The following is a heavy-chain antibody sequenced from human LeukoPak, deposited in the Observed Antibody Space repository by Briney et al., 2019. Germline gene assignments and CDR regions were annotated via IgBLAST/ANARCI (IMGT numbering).Heavy chain of an antibody. J-gene: IGHJ4*02. Sequence: SETLSLTCTVSGGSISSYYWSWIRQPPGKGLEWIGYIYYSGSTNYNPSLKSRVTISVDTSKNQFSLKLSSVTAADTAVYYCARVGNLKTYYYDSSGYSGIDHWGQGTLVTVSS. CDR1: GGSISSYY. D-gene: IGHD3-22*01. CDR3: ARVGNLKTYYYDSSGYSGIDH. V-gene: IGHV4-59*01. CDR2: IYYSGST.